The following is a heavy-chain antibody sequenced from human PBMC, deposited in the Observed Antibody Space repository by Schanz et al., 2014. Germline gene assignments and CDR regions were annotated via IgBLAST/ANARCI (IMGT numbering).Heavy chain of an antibody. J-gene: IGHJ4*02. CDR1: GFNFSSYS. Sequence: EVKMVESGGGLVKPGGSLRLSCAASGFNFSSYSLNWVRQAPGKGLEWVANIKKDGSEKYYVDSVKGRFTISRDNAKNSLYLQMNSLRAEDTALYYCTKDKSQIAVAGLFDLWGQGTLVTVSS. V-gene: IGHV3-7*03. CDR2: IKKDGSEK. D-gene: IGHD6-19*01. CDR3: TKDKSQIAVAGLFDL.